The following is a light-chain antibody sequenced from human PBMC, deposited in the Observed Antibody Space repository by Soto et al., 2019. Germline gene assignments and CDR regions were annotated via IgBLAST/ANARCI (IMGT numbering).Light chain of an antibody. CDR2: DAS. CDR3: QQYDNLPRKYT. CDR1: QDISNY. J-gene: IGKJ2*01. V-gene: IGKV1-33*01. Sequence: DIQMTQSPSSLSASVGDRVTITCQASQDISNYLNWYQQKPGKAPKLLIYDASNLETGVPSRFSGSGSGTDFTFTISSLKPEDIATYYCQQYDNLPRKYTFGQGTKLEIK.